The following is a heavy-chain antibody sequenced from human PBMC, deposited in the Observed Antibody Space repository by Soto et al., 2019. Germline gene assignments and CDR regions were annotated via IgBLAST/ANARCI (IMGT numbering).Heavy chain of an antibody. CDR3: ATRAYYDSSGYYEYYFDY. CDR2: ISAGGGNT. V-gene: IGHV3-23*01. Sequence: GGSLRLSCAASGFTFSNYGMSWVRQAPGKGLEWVSGISAGGGNTYYADSVKGRFTISRDNSRNTLYLQMNSLRAEDTAVYYCATRAYYDSSGYYEYYFDYWGQGSLVTVSS. D-gene: IGHD3-22*01. CDR1: GFTFSNYG. J-gene: IGHJ4*02.